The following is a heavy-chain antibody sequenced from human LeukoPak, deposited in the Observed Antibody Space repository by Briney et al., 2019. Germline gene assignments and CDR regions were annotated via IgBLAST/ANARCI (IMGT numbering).Heavy chain of an antibody. CDR3: ARSHKLRFDP. CDR1: GGSINNYY. CDR2: IYSSGST. J-gene: IGHJ5*02. D-gene: IGHD6-6*01. Sequence: SETLSLTCTVSGGSINNYYWSWIRQPPGKGLEWIGYIYSSGSTNYNPSLKSRVTISVDTSKNQFSLKLSSVTAADTAVYYCARSHKLRFDPWGQGTLVTVSS. V-gene: IGHV4-59*01.